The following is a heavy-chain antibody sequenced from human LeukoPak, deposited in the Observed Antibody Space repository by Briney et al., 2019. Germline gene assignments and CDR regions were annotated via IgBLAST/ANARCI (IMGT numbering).Heavy chain of an antibody. Sequence: GGSLRLSCTASGFTFGDYAMSWVRQAPGKGLEWVGFIRSKAYGGTTEYAASVKGRFTISRDDSKSIAYLQMNSLKTEDTAVYYCTIEDGYTVVTPGGYWGQGTLVTVSS. V-gene: IGHV3-49*04. J-gene: IGHJ4*02. D-gene: IGHD4-23*01. CDR3: TIEDGYTVVTPGGY. CDR2: IRSKAYGGTT. CDR1: GFTFGDYA.